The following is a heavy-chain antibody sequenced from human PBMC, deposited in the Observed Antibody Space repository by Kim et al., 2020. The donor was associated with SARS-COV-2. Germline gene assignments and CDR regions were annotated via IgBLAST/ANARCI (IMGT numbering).Heavy chain of an antibody. CDR1: GFTFSNAW. CDR2: IRSTRDGGTT. Sequence: GGSLRLSCAASGFTFSNAWMSWVRQAPGKGLEWVGRIRSTRDGGTTDYAAPVKGRFTISRDDSKSTLYLQMNSLKTEDTGVYYCTKEPHFDYWGQGTLVT. CDR3: TKEPHFDY. J-gene: IGHJ4*02. V-gene: IGHV3-15*01.